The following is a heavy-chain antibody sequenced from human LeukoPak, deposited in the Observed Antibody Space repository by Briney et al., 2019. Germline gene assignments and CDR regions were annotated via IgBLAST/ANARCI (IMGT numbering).Heavy chain of an antibody. V-gene: IGHV4-4*07. D-gene: IGHD3-22*01. Sequence: SETLSLTCTVSGGSISSYYWSWIRQPAGKGLEWIGRIYTSGSTNYNPSLKSRVTISVDTSKNQFSLKLSSVTAADTAVYYCARVRTYDAREKKDYYDSSWGQGTTVTVSS. J-gene: IGHJ6*02. CDR3: ARVRTYDAREKKDYYDSS. CDR2: IYTSGST. CDR1: GGSISSYY.